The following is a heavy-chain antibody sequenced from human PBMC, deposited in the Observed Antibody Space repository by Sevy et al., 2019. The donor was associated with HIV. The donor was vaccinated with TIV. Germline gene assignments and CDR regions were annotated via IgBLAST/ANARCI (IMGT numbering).Heavy chain of an antibody. D-gene: IGHD1-7*01. CDR2: IVVGSGNT. CDR1: GFTFTSSA. J-gene: IGHJ6*02. Sequence: ASVKVSCKASGFTFTSSAVQWVRQARGQRLEWIGWIVVGSGNTNYAQKFQERVTITRDMSTSTAYMELSSLRSEDTAVYYCAAETGTTFDYYYGMDVWGQGTMVTVSS. V-gene: IGHV1-58*01. CDR3: AAETGTTFDYYYGMDV.